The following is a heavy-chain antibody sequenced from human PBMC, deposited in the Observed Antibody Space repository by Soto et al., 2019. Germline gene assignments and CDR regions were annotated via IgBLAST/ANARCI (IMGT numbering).Heavy chain of an antibody. D-gene: IGHD3-3*01. CDR3: ARVGNDFWSGYRYYYGMDV. J-gene: IGHJ6*02. Sequence: GGSLRLSCAASGFTFSSYSMNWVRQAPGKGLEWVSSVSSSSSYIYYADSVKGRFTISRDNAKNSLYLQMNSLRAEDTAVYYCARVGNDFWSGYRYYYGMDVWGQGTTVTVS. CDR1: GFTFSSYS. CDR2: VSSSSSYI. V-gene: IGHV3-21*01.